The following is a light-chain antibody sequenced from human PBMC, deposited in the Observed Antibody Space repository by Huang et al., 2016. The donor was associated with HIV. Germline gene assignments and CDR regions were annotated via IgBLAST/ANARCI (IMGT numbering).Light chain of an antibody. CDR1: QDIGDF. CDR2: AAS. V-gene: IGKV1-27*01. CDR3: QRYDSAPRA. Sequence: DIQMTQSTASLSASPGARVSLTCRANQDIGDFIAWFHQRPGKVPRLLIYAASMWQSGVPSRFSGRGSGTDFTLTITNFQAEDVATYYCQRYDSAPRAFGPGTKVDLK. J-gene: IGKJ1*01.